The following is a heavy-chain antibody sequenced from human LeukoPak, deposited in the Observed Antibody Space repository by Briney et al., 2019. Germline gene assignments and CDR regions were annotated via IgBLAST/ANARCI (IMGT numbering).Heavy chain of an antibody. CDR1: GYTFTRNA. Sequence: ASVKVPCKASGYTFTRNAMHWVRQAPGQRLEWMGWINTGNGGTKYSQKFQGRVTITRDISASTVYMELSSLTSEDTAVYYCARGRILLWFGDSPDFDYWGQGTLVTVSS. V-gene: IGHV1-3*04. CDR2: INTGNGGT. J-gene: IGHJ4*02. D-gene: IGHD3-10*01. CDR3: ARGRILLWFGDSPDFDY.